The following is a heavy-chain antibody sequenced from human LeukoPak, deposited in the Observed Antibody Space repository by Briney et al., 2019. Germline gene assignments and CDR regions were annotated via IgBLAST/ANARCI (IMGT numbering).Heavy chain of an antibody. V-gene: IGHV1-2*02. D-gene: IGHD3-10*01. J-gene: IGHJ5*02. CDR3: ARAQSYYYGSNSNWFDP. CDR1: GYTFTGYY. Sequence: ASVKVSCKASGYTFTGYYMHWVRQAPGQGLEWMGWINPNSGGTNYAQKFQGRVTMTRDTSISTAYMELSRLRSDDTAVYYCARAQSYYYGSNSNWFDPWGQGTLVTVSS. CDR2: INPNSGGT.